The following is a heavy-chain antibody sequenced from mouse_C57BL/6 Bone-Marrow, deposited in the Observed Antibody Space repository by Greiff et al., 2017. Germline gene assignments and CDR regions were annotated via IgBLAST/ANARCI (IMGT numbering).Heavy chain of an antibody. Sequence: VQLQQSGAELVKPGASVKISCKASGYAFSSYWMNWVKQRPGKGLEWIGQIYPGDGDTNYNGKFKGKATLTADKSSSTAYMQLSSLTSEDSAVYFCATKSIYYDDVFADWGQGTLVTVSA. CDR3: ATKSIYYDDVFAD. V-gene: IGHV1-80*01. D-gene: IGHD2-4*01. CDR2: IYPGDGDT. CDR1: GYAFSSYW. J-gene: IGHJ3*01.